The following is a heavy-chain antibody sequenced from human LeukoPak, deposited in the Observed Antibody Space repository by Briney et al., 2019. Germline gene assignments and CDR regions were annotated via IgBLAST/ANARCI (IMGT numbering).Heavy chain of an antibody. Sequence: SETLSLTCAVYGASFSVDYWSWIRQLPGKGLEWIGEITHSGNTNYNPSLKSRVTISVDTSKNQFSLRLTSVTAADTAVYYCASHKGFWGQGTLVTVSS. J-gene: IGHJ4*02. CDR2: ITHSGNT. CDR1: GASFSVDY. V-gene: IGHV4-34*01. CDR3: ASHKGF.